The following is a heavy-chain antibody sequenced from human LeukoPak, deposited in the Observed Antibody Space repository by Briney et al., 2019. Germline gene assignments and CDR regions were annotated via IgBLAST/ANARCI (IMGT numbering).Heavy chain of an antibody. CDR2: IDPSDGST. V-gene: IGHV1-46*01. CDR1: GYTFTTYF. Sequence: ASVKVSCTASGYTFTTYFVRWVRQAPGQGLEWMGIIDPSDGSTSHAQKFQGRVTMTRDTSTSTVYMELSSLRSEDTAVYFCARGCRVVPGVHNVGRTQYYNGMDVWGQGTTVTVSS. D-gene: IGHD2-2*01. CDR3: ARGCRVVPGVHNVGRTQYYNGMDV. J-gene: IGHJ6*02.